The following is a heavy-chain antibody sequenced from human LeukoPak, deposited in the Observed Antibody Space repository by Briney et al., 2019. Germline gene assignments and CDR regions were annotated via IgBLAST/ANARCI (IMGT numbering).Heavy chain of an antibody. J-gene: IGHJ6*03. CDR3: AREMTYYDFWTPHYYYMDV. D-gene: IGHD3-3*01. CDR2: IYHSGST. Sequence: SGTLSLTCAVSGGSISSSNWWSWVRQPPGKGLEWIGEIYHSGSTNYNPSLKSRVTISVDKSKNQFSLKLSSVTAADTGVYYCAREMTYYDFWTPHYYYMDVWGKGTTVTVSS. V-gene: IGHV4-4*02. CDR1: GGSISSSNW.